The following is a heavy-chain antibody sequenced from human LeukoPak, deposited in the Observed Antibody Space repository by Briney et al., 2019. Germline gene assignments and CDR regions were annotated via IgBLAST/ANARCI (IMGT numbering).Heavy chain of an antibody. CDR3: ARALAAAGTGDY. CDR1: GGSFSGYY. Sequence: KPSETLSLTCAVYGGSFSGYYWSWIRQPPGKGLEWIGEINHSGSTNYNPSLKSRVTISVDTSKNQFSLKLSSVTAADTAVYYCARALAAAGTGDYWGQGTLVTVSS. V-gene: IGHV4-34*01. D-gene: IGHD6-13*01. CDR2: INHSGST. J-gene: IGHJ4*02.